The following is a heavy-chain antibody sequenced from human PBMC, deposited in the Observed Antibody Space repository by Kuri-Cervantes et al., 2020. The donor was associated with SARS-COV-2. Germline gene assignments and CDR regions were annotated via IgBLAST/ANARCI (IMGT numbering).Heavy chain of an antibody. D-gene: IGHD3-3*01. CDR1: GGSISSHY. CDR2: IYYSGST. J-gene: IGHJ1*01. V-gene: IGHV4-59*08. CDR3: ARGLFGPTTAEYFQH. Sequence: SETLSLTCTVSGGSISSHYWSWIRQPPGKGLEWIGYIYYSGSTNYNPSLKSRVTISVDTSKNQFSLKLSSVTAADTAVYYCARGLFGPTTAEYFQHWGQGTLVTVSS.